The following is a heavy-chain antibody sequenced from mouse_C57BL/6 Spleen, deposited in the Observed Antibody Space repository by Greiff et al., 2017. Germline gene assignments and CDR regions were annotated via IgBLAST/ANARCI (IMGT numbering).Heavy chain of an antibody. V-gene: IGHV3-6*01. Sequence: VQLQQSGPGLVKPSQSLSLTCSVTGYSITSGYYWNWIRQFPGNKLEWMGYISYDGSNNYNPSLKNRISITRDTSKNQFFLKLNSVTTEDTATYYCARTGSSLWYFDVWGTGTTVTVSS. CDR1: GYSITSGYY. CDR2: ISYDGSN. CDR3: ARTGSSLWYFDV. J-gene: IGHJ1*03. D-gene: IGHD1-1*01.